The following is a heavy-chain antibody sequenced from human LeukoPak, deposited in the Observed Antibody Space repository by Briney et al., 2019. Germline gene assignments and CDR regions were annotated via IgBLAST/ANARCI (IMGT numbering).Heavy chain of an antibody. Sequence: QPGGSLRLSCAASGFTFSSYEMNWVRPAPGKGLEWVSYISSSGSTIYYADSVKGRFTISRDNAKNSLYLQMNSLRAEDTAVYYCARATQFVVPCARGFDYWGQGTLVTVSS. D-gene: IGHD2-21*01. CDR3: ARATQFVVPCARGFDY. CDR1: GFTFSSYE. CDR2: ISSSGSTI. J-gene: IGHJ4*02. V-gene: IGHV3-48*03.